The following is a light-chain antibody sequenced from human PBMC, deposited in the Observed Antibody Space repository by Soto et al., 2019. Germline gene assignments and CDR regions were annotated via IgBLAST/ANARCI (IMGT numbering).Light chain of an antibody. V-gene: IGKV1-9*01. Sequence: IQLTQSPSSLSASVGDRVTISCRASQGIANFLAWYQQKPGKAPKLLIYGASTLQSGVPSRFSGSGSGTDFTLTISSLQAEDVATYYCQQLNSFPIPFGPGTKVDIK. CDR3: QQLNSFPIP. CDR2: GAS. J-gene: IGKJ3*01. CDR1: QGIANF.